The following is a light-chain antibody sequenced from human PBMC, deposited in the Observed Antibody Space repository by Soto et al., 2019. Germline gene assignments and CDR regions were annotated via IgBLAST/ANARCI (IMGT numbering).Light chain of an antibody. CDR3: QQYNNWPQT. V-gene: IGKV3-15*01. CDR1: QSVSSN. J-gene: IGKJ1*01. CDR2: GAS. Sequence: DIVMTQSPATLSVSPGERSTLSCRASQSVSSNLAWYQQKPGQAPRLLIYGASTRATGIPARFSGSGSGTEFTLTISSLQSEDFAVYYCQQYNNWPQTFGQGTKVHI.